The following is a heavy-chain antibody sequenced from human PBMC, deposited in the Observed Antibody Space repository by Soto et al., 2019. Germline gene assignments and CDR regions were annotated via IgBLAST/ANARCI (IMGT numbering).Heavy chain of an antibody. CDR2: IYYSGST. Sequence: PSETLSLTCTVSGGSISSYYWSWIRQPPGKGLEWIGYIYYSGSTNYNPSLKSRVTISVDTSKNQFSLKLSSVTAADTAVYYCATRGGHVGYYYMDVWGKGTTVTV. V-gene: IGHV4-59*01. J-gene: IGHJ6*03. CDR1: GGSISSYY. D-gene: IGHD3-10*01. CDR3: ATRGGHVGYYYMDV.